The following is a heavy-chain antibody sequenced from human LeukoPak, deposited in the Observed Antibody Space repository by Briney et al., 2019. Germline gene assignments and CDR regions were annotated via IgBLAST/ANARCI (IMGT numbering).Heavy chain of an antibody. Sequence: SETLSLTCTVSGGSISSYYWSWIRQPPGKGLEWIGYIYYSGSTNYNPSLKSRVTISVDISKNQFSLKLSSVTAADTAVYYCARDYGGNSVWDYWGQGTLVTVSS. CDR1: GGSISSYY. CDR3: ARDYGGNSVWDY. V-gene: IGHV4-59*12. CDR2: IYYSGST. D-gene: IGHD4/OR15-4a*01. J-gene: IGHJ4*02.